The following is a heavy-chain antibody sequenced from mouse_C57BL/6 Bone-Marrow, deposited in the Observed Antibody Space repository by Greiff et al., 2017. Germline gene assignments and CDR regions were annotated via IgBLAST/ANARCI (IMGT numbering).Heavy chain of an antibody. V-gene: IGHV1-74*01. CDR1: GYTFTSYW. CDR2: IHPSDSDT. D-gene: IGHD2-3*01. CDR3: AIKPVYDGYWYYAMDY. Sequence: QVPLQQPGAELVKPGASVKVSCKASGYTFTSYWMHWVKQRPGKGLEWIGRIHPSDSDTNYNPKFKGKDTLTVDKSSSTAYMQLSSLTSEGSAVYYGAIKPVYDGYWYYAMDYWGQGTSVTVSS. J-gene: IGHJ4*01.